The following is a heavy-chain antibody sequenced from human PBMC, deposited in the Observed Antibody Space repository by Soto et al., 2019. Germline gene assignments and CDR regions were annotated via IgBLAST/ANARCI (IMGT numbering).Heavy chain of an antibody. CDR2: IYSRDSDT. Sequence: PGESLKISCQGSGYRFTNFWIGWVRQRPGKGLEWMGIIYSRDSDTRYSPSFQGQVTIPVDSSISTAYLQWSSLKASDTAIYYCARAPYNNNDGDFDFWGQGTLVTVSS. J-gene: IGHJ4*02. V-gene: IGHV5-51*01. D-gene: IGHD3-10*01. CDR1: GYRFTNFW. CDR3: ARAPYNNNDGDFDF.